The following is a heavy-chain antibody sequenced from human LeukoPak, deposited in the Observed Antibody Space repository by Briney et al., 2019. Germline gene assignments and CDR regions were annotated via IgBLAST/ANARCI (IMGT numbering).Heavy chain of an antibody. CDR1: GYTFTGYY. Sequence: ASVKVSCKASGYTFTGYYIHWVRQAPGQGLEWMGWINPNSGDTHNAQNFQGRVTMTWDTSISTAYMELSRLRSDDTAVYYCTRGQRGHNFGVDYWGQGTLVTVSS. J-gene: IGHJ4*02. D-gene: IGHD5-18*01. CDR3: TRGQRGHNFGVDY. CDR2: INPNSGDT. V-gene: IGHV1-2*02.